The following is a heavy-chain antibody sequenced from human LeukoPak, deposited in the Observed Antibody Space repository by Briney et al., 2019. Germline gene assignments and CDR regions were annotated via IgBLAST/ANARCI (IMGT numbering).Heavy chain of an antibody. Sequence: PSETLSLTCAVYGGSLSGSSWSWIRQPPGKVLEWIGEVDDTGSTNYNPSLKSRATISAETPKRQFSLTLPSVTAADTAVYYCARRDSGYAPTALQEWGQGTLVTVSA. CDR3: ARRDSGYAPTALQE. CDR2: VDDTGST. D-gene: IGHD5-12*01. J-gene: IGHJ1*01. CDR1: GGSLSGSS. V-gene: IGHV4-34*01.